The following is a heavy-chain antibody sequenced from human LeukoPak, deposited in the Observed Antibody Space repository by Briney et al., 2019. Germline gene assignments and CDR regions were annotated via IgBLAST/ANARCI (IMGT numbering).Heavy chain of an antibody. V-gene: IGHV3-74*01. CDR3: ARDIVVVVAATHDAFDI. D-gene: IGHD2-15*01. CDR2: INSDGSST. CDR1: GFTFSSYW. Sequence: GGSLRLSCAASGFTFSSYWMHWVRQAPGKGLVWVSRINSDGSSTSYADYVKGRSTISRDNAKNTLYLQMNSLRAEDTAVYYCARDIVVVVAATHDAFDIWGQGTMVTVSS. J-gene: IGHJ3*02.